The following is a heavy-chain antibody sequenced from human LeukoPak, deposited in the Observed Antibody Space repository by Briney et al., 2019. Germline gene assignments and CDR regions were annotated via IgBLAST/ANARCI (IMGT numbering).Heavy chain of an antibody. CDR3: ARHGSYYDY. J-gene: IGHJ4*02. V-gene: IGHV4-39*01. CDR2: IYYSGST. CDR1: GGSISSSSYY. Sequence: SETLSLTCTVSGGSISSSSYYWGWIRQPPGKGLEWIVSIYYSGSTYYNPSLKSRVTVSVHTSKNQFSLRLSSVTAADTSVYYCARHGSYYDYWGQGTLVTVSS. D-gene: IGHD3-10*01.